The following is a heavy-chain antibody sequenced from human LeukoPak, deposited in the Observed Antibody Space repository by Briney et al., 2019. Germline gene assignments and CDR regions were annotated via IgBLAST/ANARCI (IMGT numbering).Heavy chain of an antibody. V-gene: IGHV3-73*01. CDR3: TRRRSGSYYILDY. Sequence: GGSLRLSCAASGFTFSGSAMHWVRQASGKGLEWVGRIRSKANSYATAYAASVKGRFTISRDDSKNTAYLQMNSLKTEGTAVYYCTRRRSGSYYILDYWGQGTLVTVSS. J-gene: IGHJ4*02. CDR2: IRSKANSYAT. D-gene: IGHD1-26*01. CDR1: GFTFSGSA.